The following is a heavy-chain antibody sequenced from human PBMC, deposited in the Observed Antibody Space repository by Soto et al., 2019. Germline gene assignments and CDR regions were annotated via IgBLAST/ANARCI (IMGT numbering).Heavy chain of an antibody. V-gene: IGHV4-39*02. Sequence: PSETLSLTCTVSGGSISSSSYYWGWIRQPPGKGLEWIGSIYYSGSTYYNPSLKSRVTISVDTSKNQFSLQLNSVTPEDTAVYYCAREIAARHDAFDIWGQGTMVTVSS. D-gene: IGHD6-6*01. CDR1: GGSISSSSYY. CDR3: AREIAARHDAFDI. J-gene: IGHJ3*02. CDR2: IYYSGST.